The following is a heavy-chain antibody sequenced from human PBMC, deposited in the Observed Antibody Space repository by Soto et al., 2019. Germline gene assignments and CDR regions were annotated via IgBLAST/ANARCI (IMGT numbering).Heavy chain of an antibody. CDR1: GFTFSSYG. CDR3: AKDLGHGGRGAFDI. Sequence: QVQLVESGGGVVQPGRSLSPSCAASGFTFSSYGMHWVRQAPGKGWEGVALISYDGSNKYYADSVKGRFTISRDNSKNTLYLQMNSLRTEDTAVYYCAKDLGHGGRGAFDIWGQGTMVTVSS. CDR2: ISYDGSNK. J-gene: IGHJ3*02. V-gene: IGHV3-30*18. D-gene: IGHD7-27*01.